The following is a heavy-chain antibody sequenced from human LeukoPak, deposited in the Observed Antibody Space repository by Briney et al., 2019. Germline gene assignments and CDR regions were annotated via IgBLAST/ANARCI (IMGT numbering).Heavy chain of an antibody. CDR3: ARQGIGLRSFDP. CDR2: IYYTGST. J-gene: IGHJ5*02. Sequence: SETLSLTCTVSGGSISSSLYHWGWIRQPPGKNLEWLGSIYYTGSTHYNPSLKSRVTISVDTSKNQFSLNLSSVTAADTAVYYCARQGIGLRSFDPWGQGTLVTVSS. V-gene: IGHV4-39*01. D-gene: IGHD3/OR15-3a*01. CDR1: GGSISSSLYH.